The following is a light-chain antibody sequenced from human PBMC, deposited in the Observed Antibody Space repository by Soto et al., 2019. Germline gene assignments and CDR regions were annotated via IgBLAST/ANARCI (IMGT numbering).Light chain of an antibody. CDR2: GAS. CDR1: QSVNSN. J-gene: IGKJ2*01. Sequence: EIVMTQSPATLSVSPGERATLSCRASQSVNSNLAGYQQKPGQAPSLLIYGASTRATGVPASFSGSGSGTEFTLTISSLQSEDFAVYYCQQYNNWPPYTCGQGTKLEIK. V-gene: IGKV3-15*01. CDR3: QQYNNWPPYT.